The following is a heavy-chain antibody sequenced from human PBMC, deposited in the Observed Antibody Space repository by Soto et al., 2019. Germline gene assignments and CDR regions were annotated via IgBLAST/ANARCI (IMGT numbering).Heavy chain of an antibody. Sequence: GSLRLSCAASGFTFSSYAMHWVRQAPGKGLEWVAVISYDGSNKYYADSVKGRFTISRDNSKNTLYLQMNSLRAEDTAVYYCARDWSIAAAGTDWALDYWGQGTLVTVSS. CDR1: GFTFSSYA. CDR3: ARDWSIAAAGTDWALDY. D-gene: IGHD6-13*01. CDR2: ISYDGSNK. V-gene: IGHV3-30-3*01. J-gene: IGHJ4*02.